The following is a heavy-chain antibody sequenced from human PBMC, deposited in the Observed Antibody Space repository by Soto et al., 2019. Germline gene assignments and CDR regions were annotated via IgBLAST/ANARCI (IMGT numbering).Heavy chain of an antibody. CDR3: ARGERAVAGTGNHYLRYYYYGMDV. V-gene: IGHV4-34*01. CDR1: GGSISSGYY. Sequence: SETLSLTCTVSGGSISSGYYWSWIRQPPGKGLEWIGEINHSGSTNYNPSLKSRVTISVDTSKNQFSLKLSSVTAADTAVYYCARGERAVAGTGNHYLRYYYYGMDVWGQGTTVTVSS. J-gene: IGHJ6*02. CDR2: INHSGST. D-gene: IGHD6-19*01.